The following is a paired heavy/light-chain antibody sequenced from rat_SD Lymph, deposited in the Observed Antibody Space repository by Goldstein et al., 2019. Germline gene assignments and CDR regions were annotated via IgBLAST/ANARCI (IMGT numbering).Light chain of an antibody. CDR3: QQYDSSPWT. CDR1: QGISNY. Sequence: DIQMTQTPSSMPASLGERVTISCRASQGISNYLNWYQQKPDGTIKPLIYYTSNLQSGVPSRFSGSGSGTDYSLTISSLEPEDFAMYYCQQYDSSPWTFGGGTKLELK. CDR2: YTS. J-gene: IGKJ1*01. V-gene: IGKV10S5*01.
Heavy chain of an antibody. CDR3: AKDQRYGPPEVYFDY. J-gene: IGHJ2*01. CDR2: ITSGGSNT. V-gene: IGHV5-25*01. Sequence: EVQLVESGGGLVQPGRSLKLSCAASGFTFSSFAMAWVRQAPKKGLEWVATITSGGSNTYYPDSVKGRFTISRDNAKSTLYLQMDSLRSEDTATYYCAKDQRYGPPEVYFDYWGQGVMVTVSS. D-gene: IGHD3-2*01. CDR1: GFTFSSFA.